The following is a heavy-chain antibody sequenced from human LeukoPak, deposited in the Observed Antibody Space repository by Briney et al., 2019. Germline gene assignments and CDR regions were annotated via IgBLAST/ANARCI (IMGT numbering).Heavy chain of an antibody. Sequence: PSDTLSLTCAVSGGSISDYYWSWIRQPPGKGLEWIGYVFYSGITSYNPSLKSRVTISVDTSKNQFSLKLSSVTAADTAVYYCARGPTTVVKYAFDIWGQGTMVTVSS. J-gene: IGHJ3*02. CDR2: VFYSGIT. CDR1: GGSISDYY. D-gene: IGHD4-23*01. CDR3: ARGPTTVVKYAFDI. V-gene: IGHV4-59*07.